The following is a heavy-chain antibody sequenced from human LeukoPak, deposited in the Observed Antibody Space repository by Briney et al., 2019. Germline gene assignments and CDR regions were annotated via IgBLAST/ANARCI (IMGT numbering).Heavy chain of an antibody. CDR1: GYSISSGYY. V-gene: IGHV4-38-2*02. J-gene: IGHJ5*02. Sequence: SETLSLTCTVSGYSISSGYYWGWIRQPPGKGLEWIGSIYHSGSTNYNPSLKSRVTISVDTSKNQFSLKLSSVTAADTAVYYCARGAYDLPRYNWFDPWGQGTLVTVSS. CDR2: IYHSGST. D-gene: IGHD3-3*01. CDR3: ARGAYDLPRYNWFDP.